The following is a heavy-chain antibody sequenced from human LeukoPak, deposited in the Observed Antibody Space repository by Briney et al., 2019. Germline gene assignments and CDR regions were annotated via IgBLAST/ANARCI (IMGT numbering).Heavy chain of an antibody. D-gene: IGHD1-1*01. CDR3: ARHQRYNWNDGGWFDP. Sequence: PSETQSLTCTVSGGSISSSSYYWGWIRQPPGKGLEWIGSIYYSGSTHYNPSLRSRVTISVDTSKNQFSLKLSSVTAADTAVYYCARHQRYNWNDGGWFDPWGQGTLVTVSS. CDR2: IYYSGST. J-gene: IGHJ5*02. CDR1: GGSISSSSYY. V-gene: IGHV4-39*01.